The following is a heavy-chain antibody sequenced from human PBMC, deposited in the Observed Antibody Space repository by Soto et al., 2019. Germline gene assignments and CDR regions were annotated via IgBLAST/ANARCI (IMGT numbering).Heavy chain of an antibody. CDR2: IYHSGST. CDR3: ARSPHPPWDPLSYLDY. V-gene: IGHV4-4*02. Sequence: QVQLQESGPGLVKPSGTLSLTCAVSGGSISSSNWWSWVRQPPGKGLEWIGEIYHSGSTNYNPSLKSRGTISVDKSTNQFSLKLSSVTAADTAVYYCARSPHPPWDPLSYLDYWGQGTLVTVSS. J-gene: IGHJ4*02. CDR1: GGSISSSNW. D-gene: IGHD1-26*01.